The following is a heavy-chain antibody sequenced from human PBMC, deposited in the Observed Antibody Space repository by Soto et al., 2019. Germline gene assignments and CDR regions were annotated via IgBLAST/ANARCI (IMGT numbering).Heavy chain of an antibody. CDR3: GRGGYCDSTTCYRLNAFDV. J-gene: IGHJ3*01. Sequence: GGSLRLSCEASGFTFSSYWMSGVRQAPGKGLEWVANVRQDGSQKFLVDSVKGRFTISRDNAKNSMYLQMNSLRAEDTAVYYCGRGGYCDSTTCYRLNAFDVWGQGTMVPVSS. D-gene: IGHD2-2*01. V-gene: IGHV3-7*01. CDR1: GFTFSSYW. CDR2: VRQDGSQK.